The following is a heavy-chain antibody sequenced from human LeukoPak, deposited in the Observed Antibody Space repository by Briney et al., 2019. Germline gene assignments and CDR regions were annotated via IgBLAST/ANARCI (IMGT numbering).Heavy chain of an antibody. CDR1: GFTFNKYA. Sequence: PGGSLRLSCAVSGFTFNKYAMSWVRQAPGKGLEWVSYISSSSSTIYYADSVKGRFTISRDNAKNSLYLQMNSLRAEDTAVYYCARASHYYGSGGSMHYIDYWGQGTLVTVSS. CDR3: ARASHYYGSGGSMHYIDY. D-gene: IGHD3-10*01. V-gene: IGHV3-48*01. CDR2: ISSSSSTI. J-gene: IGHJ4*02.